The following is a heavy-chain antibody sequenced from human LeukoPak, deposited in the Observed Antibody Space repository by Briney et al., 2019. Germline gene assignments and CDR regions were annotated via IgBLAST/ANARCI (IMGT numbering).Heavy chain of an antibody. D-gene: IGHD3-22*01. V-gene: IGHV3-33*08. Sequence: GGSLRLSCVASGFTLSGHSMNWVRQSPGKGLEWVAVIWYDGSNKYYADSVKGRFTISRDNSKNTLYLQMNSLRAEDTAVYYCARVNYYNSADYWGQGTLVTVSS. J-gene: IGHJ4*02. CDR3: ARVNYYNSADY. CDR2: IWYDGSNK. CDR1: GFTLSGHS.